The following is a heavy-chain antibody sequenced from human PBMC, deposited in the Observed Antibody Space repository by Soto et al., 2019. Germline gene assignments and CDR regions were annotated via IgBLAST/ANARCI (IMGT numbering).Heavy chain of an antibody. CDR1: GGSVSSGSYY. CDR2: IYYSGST. Sequence: PSETLSLTCTVSGGSVSSGSYYWSWIRQPPGKGLEWIGYIYYSGSTNYNPSLKSRVTISVDTSKNQFSLKLSSVTAADTAVYYCARGVRGLWFGELLYAMFDYWGQGTLVTVSS. CDR3: ARGVRGLWFGELLYAMFDY. J-gene: IGHJ4*02. V-gene: IGHV4-61*01. D-gene: IGHD3-10*01.